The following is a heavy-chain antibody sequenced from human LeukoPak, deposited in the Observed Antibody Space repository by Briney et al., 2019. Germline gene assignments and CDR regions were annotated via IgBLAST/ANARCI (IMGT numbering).Heavy chain of an antibody. D-gene: IGHD3-10*01. CDR2: ISSSGSIT. Sequence: GGSLRLSCVASGFTLSIHNLNWVRQAPGKGLEWVSHISSSGSITYYGDSVKGRITISRDNAKNSVSLYMNSLRAEDSAVYYCARPGITAFDIWGQGTMVTVSS. CDR3: ARPGITAFDI. V-gene: IGHV3-48*01. J-gene: IGHJ3*02. CDR1: GFTLSIHN.